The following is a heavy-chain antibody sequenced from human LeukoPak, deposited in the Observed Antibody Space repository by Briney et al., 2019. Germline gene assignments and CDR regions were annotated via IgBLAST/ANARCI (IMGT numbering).Heavy chain of an antibody. Sequence: PSETLSLTCSVSGGSISSGVNHWTWIRLHPGQGLEWIGSIYYTGSTYYNPSLKSRLSISVDTSKNHFSLKLSSVTAADTAVYYCARGYQLLSWFDPWGQGTLVTVSS. CDR2: IYYTGST. CDR1: GGSISSGVNH. D-gene: IGHD2-2*01. J-gene: IGHJ5*02. CDR3: ARGYQLLSWFDP. V-gene: IGHV4-30-4*02.